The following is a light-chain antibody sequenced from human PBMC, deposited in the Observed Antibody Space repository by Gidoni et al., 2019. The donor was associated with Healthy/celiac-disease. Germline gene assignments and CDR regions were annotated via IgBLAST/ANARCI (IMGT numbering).Light chain of an antibody. J-gene: IGKJ4*01. V-gene: IGKV1-39*01. CDR1: QSISSY. CDR2: AAS. Sequence: DIQMPQSPSSLSASVGDRVTITCRASQSISSYLNWYQQKPGKAPKHLIYAASSVQSGVPSRFSGSGSGTDFTLTISSLQPEDFATYYCQQSYSTPLTFGGGTKVEIK. CDR3: QQSYSTPLT.